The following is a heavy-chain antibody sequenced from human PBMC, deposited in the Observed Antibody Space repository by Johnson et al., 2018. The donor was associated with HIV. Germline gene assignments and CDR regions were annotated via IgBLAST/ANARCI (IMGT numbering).Heavy chain of an antibody. CDR3: TTGRKGTGAFDI. J-gene: IGHJ3*02. Sequence: VQLVESGGGVVRPGGSLRLSCAASGFTFDDYGMSWVRQAPGKGLEWVSGINWNGGSTGYADSVKGRFTISRDDSKNTLYLQMNSLKTEDTAVYYCTTGRKGTGAFDIWGQGTMVTVSS. D-gene: IGHD1-14*01. V-gene: IGHV3-20*04. CDR1: GFTFDDYG. CDR2: INWNGGST.